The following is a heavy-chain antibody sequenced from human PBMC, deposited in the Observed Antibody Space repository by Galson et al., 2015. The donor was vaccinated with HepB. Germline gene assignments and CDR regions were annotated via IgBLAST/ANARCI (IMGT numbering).Heavy chain of an antibody. V-gene: IGHV3-7*03. CDR3: AKDDAGIGMSY. CDR2: IKLDGSDK. J-gene: IGHJ4*02. CDR1: VFIFGSYW. Sequence: SLRLSCAASVFIFGSYWMSWVRQAPGKGLEWVANIKLDGSDKYYVDSVKGRFTISRDNAKNSLYLQMNNLRAEDTAIYYCAKDDAGIGMSYWGRGTLVTVFS. D-gene: IGHD6-13*01.